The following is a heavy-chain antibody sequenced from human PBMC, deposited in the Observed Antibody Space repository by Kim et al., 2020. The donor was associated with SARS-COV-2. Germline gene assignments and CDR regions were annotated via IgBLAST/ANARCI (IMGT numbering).Heavy chain of an antibody. D-gene: IGHD6-19*01. J-gene: IGHJ4*02. V-gene: IGHV3-23*01. Sequence: SVKGRFTISRDNSKNTLYLQMNSLRAEDTAVYYCAKDYSTQWLVDLTDYWGQGTLVTVSS. CDR3: AKDYSTQWLVDLTDY.